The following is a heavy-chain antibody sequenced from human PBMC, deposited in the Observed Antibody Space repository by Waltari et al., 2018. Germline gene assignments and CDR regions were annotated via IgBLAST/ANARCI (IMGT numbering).Heavy chain of an antibody. Sequence: QLQLQESGPGLVKPSETLSLTCTVSGGSISSSSYYWGWIRQPPGKGLEWIGSIYYSGSTYYNPSLKSRITINPDTSKNQFSLQLNAVTPEDTAVYYCARDRRHRIAVAGPYDYYGMDVWGQGTTVTVSS. CDR2: IYYSGST. CDR3: ARDRRHRIAVAGPYDYYGMDV. V-gene: IGHV4-39*02. CDR1: GGSISSSSYY. D-gene: IGHD6-19*01. J-gene: IGHJ6*02.